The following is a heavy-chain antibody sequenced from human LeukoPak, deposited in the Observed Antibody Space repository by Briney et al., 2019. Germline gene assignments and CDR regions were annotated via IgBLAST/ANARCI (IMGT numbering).Heavy chain of an antibody. Sequence: SETLSLTCTVSGGSISSSSYYWGWIRQPPGKGLEWIGSIYYSGSTYYNPSLKSRVTISVDTSKNQFSLKLSSVTAADTAVYYCARGRGPWRALAARPGNNWFDPWGQGTLVTVSS. CDR1: GGSISSSSYY. J-gene: IGHJ5*02. D-gene: IGHD6-6*01. V-gene: IGHV4-39*01. CDR3: ARGRGPWRALAARPGNNWFDP. CDR2: IYYSGST.